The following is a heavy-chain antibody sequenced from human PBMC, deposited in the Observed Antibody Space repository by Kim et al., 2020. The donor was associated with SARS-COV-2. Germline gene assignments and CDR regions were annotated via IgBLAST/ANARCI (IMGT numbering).Heavy chain of an antibody. J-gene: IGHJ4*02. CDR1: GGSISSSSYY. Sequence: SETLSLTCTVSGGSISSSSYYWGWIRQPPGKGLEWIGSIYYSGSTYYNPSLKSRVTISVDTSKNQFSLKLSSVTAADTAVYYCARVLRGQQLADKVIDYWGQGTLVTVSS. CDR2: IYYSGST. CDR3: ARVLRGQQLADKVIDY. D-gene: IGHD6-13*01. V-gene: IGHV4-39*07.